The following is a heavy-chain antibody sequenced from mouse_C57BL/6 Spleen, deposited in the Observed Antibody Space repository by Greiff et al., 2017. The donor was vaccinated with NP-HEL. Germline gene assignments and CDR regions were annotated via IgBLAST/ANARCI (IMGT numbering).Heavy chain of an antibody. CDR1: GFSFNTYA. D-gene: IGHD2-5*01. V-gene: IGHV10-1*01. Sequence: EVQLVESGGGLVQPKGSLKLSCAASGFSFNTYAMNWVRQAPGKGLEWVARIRSKSNNSATYYADSVKDRFTISRDDSESMLYLQMNNLKTEDTAMYYCVREVDYSNYYLAWFDYWGQGTLVTVSA. CDR3: VREVDYSNYYLAWFDY. J-gene: IGHJ3*01. CDR2: IRSKSNNSAT.